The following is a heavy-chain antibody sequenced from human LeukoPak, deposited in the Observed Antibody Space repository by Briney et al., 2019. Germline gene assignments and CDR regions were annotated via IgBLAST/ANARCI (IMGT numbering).Heavy chain of an antibody. CDR1: GGSISSGGYY. J-gene: IGHJ3*02. CDR3: ARARGRRAFDI. V-gene: IGHV4-39*07. D-gene: IGHD6-6*01. CDR2: INHSGST. Sequence: SETLSLTCTVSGGSISSGGYYWSWIRQPPGKGLEWIGEINHSGSTNYNPSLKSRVTISVDTSKNQFSLKLSSVTAADTAVYYCARARGRRAFDIWGQGTMVTVSS.